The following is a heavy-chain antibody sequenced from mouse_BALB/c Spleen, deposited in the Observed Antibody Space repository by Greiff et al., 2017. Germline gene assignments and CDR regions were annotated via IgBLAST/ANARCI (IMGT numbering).Heavy chain of an antibody. J-gene: IGHJ3*01. CDR2: ISDGGSYT. V-gene: IGHV5-4*02. Sequence: EVKLQESGGGLVKPGGSLKLSCAASGFTFSDYYMYWVRQTPEKRLEWVATISDGGSYTYYPDSVKGRFTISRDNAKNNLYLQMSSLKSEDTAMYYCARGSGRGAWFAYWGQGTLVTVSA. D-gene: IGHD1-1*01. CDR3: ARGSGRGAWFAY. CDR1: GFTFSDYY.